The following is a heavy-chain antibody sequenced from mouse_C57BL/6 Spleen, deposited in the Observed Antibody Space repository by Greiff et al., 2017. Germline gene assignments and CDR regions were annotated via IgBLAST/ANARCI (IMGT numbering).Heavy chain of an antibody. D-gene: IGHD1-1*01. CDR3: ARDYYGSSYGYFEV. CDR2: IHPNSGST. V-gene: IGHV1-64*01. Sequence: QVQLKQPGAELVKPGASVKLSCKASGYTFTSYWMHWVKQRPGQGLEWIGMIHPNSGSTNYNEKFKSKATLTVDKSSSTAYMQLSSLTSEDSAVYYCARDYYGSSYGYFEVWGTGTTVTVSS. CDR1: GYTFTSYW. J-gene: IGHJ1*03.